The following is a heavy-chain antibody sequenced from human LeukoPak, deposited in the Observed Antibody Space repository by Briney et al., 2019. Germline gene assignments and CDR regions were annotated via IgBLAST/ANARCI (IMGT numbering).Heavy chain of an antibody. Sequence: SETLSLTCTVSGGSISTYYWSWIRQPPGKGLEWIGYIYYTGSNNYNPSLRSRVTISIDRPKNQFSLKLSSVTAADTAVYYCARDADGSKVFDYWGRGTLVTVPS. J-gene: IGHJ4*02. CDR3: ARDADGSKVFDY. D-gene: IGHD3-22*01. CDR1: GGSISTYY. V-gene: IGHV4-59*01. CDR2: IYYTGSN.